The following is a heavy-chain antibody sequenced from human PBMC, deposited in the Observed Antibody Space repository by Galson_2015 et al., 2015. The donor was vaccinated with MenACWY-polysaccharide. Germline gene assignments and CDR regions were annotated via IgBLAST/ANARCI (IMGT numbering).Heavy chain of an antibody. Sequence: SLRLSCAASGFTFTNYAMSWVRQAPGKGLEWVSTISSSGYNTYYADSVKGRFTISRDYSKNTLYLQMNSLRAEDTALFYCARGITSSNWGQGTLVTVSS. CDR3: ARGITSSN. CDR1: GFTFTNYA. D-gene: IGHD6-6*01. V-gene: IGHV3-23*01. CDR2: ISSSGYNT. J-gene: IGHJ4*02.